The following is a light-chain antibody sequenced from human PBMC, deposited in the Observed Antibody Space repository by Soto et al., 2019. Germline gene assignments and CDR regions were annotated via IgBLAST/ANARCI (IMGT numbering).Light chain of an antibody. CDR1: QSVSSSH. CDR2: GAS. V-gene: IGKV3-15*01. J-gene: IGKJ1*01. CDR3: QQYNNWPPWT. Sequence: EIVLTQSPGTLSLSPGERATLSGRASQSVSSSHLAWYQHNPGQAPRLLIYGASTRATGIPARFSGSGSGTEFTLTISSLQSEDLAVYYCQQYNNWPPWTVGQGTKVDIK.